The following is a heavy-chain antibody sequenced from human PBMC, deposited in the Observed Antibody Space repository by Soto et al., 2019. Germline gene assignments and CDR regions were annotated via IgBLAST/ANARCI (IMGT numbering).Heavy chain of an antibody. D-gene: IGHD2-2*01. CDR1: GFTFTSSA. V-gene: IGHV1-58*01. Sequence: EASVKVSCKTSGFTFTSSAVQRVRQARGQRLEWIGWIVVGSGNTNYAQKFQERVTITRDMSTSTAYMELSSLRSEDTAVYYCAADDQLPNYYYYGMDVWGQGTTVTVSS. CDR3: AADDQLPNYYYYGMDV. J-gene: IGHJ6*02. CDR2: IVVGSGNT.